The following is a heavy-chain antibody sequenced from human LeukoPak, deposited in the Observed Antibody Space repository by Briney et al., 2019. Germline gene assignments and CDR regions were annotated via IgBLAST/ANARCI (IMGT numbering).Heavy chain of an antibody. CDR3: ARHSGGRDSSGEYWYFDL. J-gene: IGHJ2*01. Sequence: SETLSLTCTVSGGSISSYYWSWIRQPPGKGLERIGYIYYSGSTNYNPSLKSRVTISVDTSKNQFSLKLSSVTAADTAVYYCARHSGGRDSSGEYWYFDLWGRDTLVTVSS. CDR1: GGSISSYY. V-gene: IGHV4-59*08. D-gene: IGHD3-22*01. CDR2: IYYSGST.